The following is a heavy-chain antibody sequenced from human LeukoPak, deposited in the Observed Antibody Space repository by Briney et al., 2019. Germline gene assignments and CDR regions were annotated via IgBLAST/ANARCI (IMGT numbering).Heavy chain of an antibody. CDR2: FDPEDGET. V-gene: IGHV1-24*01. D-gene: IGHD5-18*01. J-gene: IGHJ4*02. CDR1: GYTLTELS. Sequence: ASVKASCKVSGYTLTELSMHWVRQAPGKGLEWMGGFDPEDGETIYAQKFQGRVTMTEDTSTDTAYMELSSLRSEDTAVYYCAVWSDTAMVIGYWGQGTLVTVSS. CDR3: AVWSDTAMVIGY.